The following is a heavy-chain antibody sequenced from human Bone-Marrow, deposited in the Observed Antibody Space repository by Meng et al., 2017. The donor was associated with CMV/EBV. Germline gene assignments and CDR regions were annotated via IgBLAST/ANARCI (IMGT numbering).Heavy chain of an antibody. J-gene: IGHJ4*02. CDR2: IKPNTGDT. Sequence: ASVKVSCKGSGYTFSDYHIHWVRQAPGQGLEWMGWIKPNTGDTKYSPRFQGRVTMTRDTAITTAYVEVSRLTSDDTAVYFCARVSPGLRWQLFIDFWGQGTLVTVSS. CDR1: GYTFSDYH. CDR3: ARVSPGLRWQLFIDF. V-gene: IGHV1-2*02. D-gene: IGHD1-26*01.